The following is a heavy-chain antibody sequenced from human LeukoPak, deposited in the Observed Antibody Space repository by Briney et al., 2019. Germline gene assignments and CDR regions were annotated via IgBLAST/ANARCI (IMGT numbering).Heavy chain of an antibody. D-gene: IGHD3-22*01. V-gene: IGHV3-23*01. CDR2: ISGSGGST. CDR3: AKDYYDSSGYGYLDY. CDR1: GFTFSSYA. Sequence: GGSLRLSCAASGFTFSSYAMSWVRQAPGEGLEWVSAISGSGGSTYYADSVKGRFTISRDNSKNTLYLQMNSLRAEDTAVYYCAKDYYDSSGYGYLDYWGQGTLVTVSS. J-gene: IGHJ4*02.